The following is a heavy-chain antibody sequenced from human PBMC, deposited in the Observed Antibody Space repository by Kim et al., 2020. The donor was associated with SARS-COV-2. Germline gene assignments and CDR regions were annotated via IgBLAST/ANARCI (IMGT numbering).Heavy chain of an antibody. D-gene: IGHD6-25*01. Sequence: GQKFQDRVTMTRDPSINSAYMELNTLMSDDTAIYYCARDSAATANWEFDYWGQGTQVTVSS. J-gene: IGHJ4*02. V-gene: IGHV1-2*02. CDR3: ARDSAATANWEFDY.